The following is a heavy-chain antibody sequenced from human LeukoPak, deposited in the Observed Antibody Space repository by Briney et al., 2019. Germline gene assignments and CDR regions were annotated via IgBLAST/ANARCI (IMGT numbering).Heavy chain of an antibody. CDR3: AYSYGYGALDY. V-gene: IGHV3-66*01. CDR2: IYSGGSI. CDR1: GFTFSSNY. Sequence: GGSLRLSCAASGFTFSSNYMSWVRQAPGKGLEWVSVIYSGGSIYYPDSVKGRFTISRDNSKNTLYLQMNSLRAEDTAVYYCAYSYGYGALDYWGQGTLVTVSS. J-gene: IGHJ4*02. D-gene: IGHD5-18*01.